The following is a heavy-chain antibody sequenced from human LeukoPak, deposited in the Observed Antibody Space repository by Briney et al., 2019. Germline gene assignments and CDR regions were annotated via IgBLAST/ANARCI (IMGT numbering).Heavy chain of an antibody. CDR3: ARGWGSSGYFDY. V-gene: IGHV4-30-2*01. CDR1: GGSISSGGYS. CDR2: IYHSGST. Sequence: SETLSLTCAVSGGSISSGGYSWSWIRQPPGTGLEWIGYIYHSGSTYYNPSLKSRVTISVDRSKNQFSLKLSSVTAADTAVYYCARGWGSSGYFDYWGQGTLVTVSS. D-gene: IGHD3-22*01. J-gene: IGHJ4*02.